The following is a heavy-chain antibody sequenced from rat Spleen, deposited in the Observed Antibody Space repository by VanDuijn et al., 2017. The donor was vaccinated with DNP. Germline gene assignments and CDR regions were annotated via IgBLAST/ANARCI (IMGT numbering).Heavy chain of an antibody. Sequence: EVQLVESGGGLVQPGRSLKISCAASGFTFSNYGMAWVRQLPKKGLEWVATINYDGSNTNYRDSVKGRFTISRDNAKTTLYLQMDSLRSEDTATYYCARGDAWGQGTSVTVSS. CDR2: INYDGSNT. J-gene: IGHJ4*01. CDR1: GFTFSNYG. CDR3: ARGDA. V-gene: IGHV5-7*01.